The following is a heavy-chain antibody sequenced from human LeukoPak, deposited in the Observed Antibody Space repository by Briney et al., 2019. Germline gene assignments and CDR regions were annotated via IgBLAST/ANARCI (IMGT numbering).Heavy chain of an antibody. D-gene: IGHD6-6*01. Sequence: PSETLSLTCAVYGGSFSGYDWSWIRQPPGKGLEWIGEINHSGSTNYNPSLKSRVTISVDTSKNQFSLKLSSVTAADTAVYYCARIIAAVSGDDAFDIWGQGTMVTVSS. J-gene: IGHJ3*02. CDR2: INHSGST. CDR1: GGSFSGYD. CDR3: ARIIAAVSGDDAFDI. V-gene: IGHV4-34*01.